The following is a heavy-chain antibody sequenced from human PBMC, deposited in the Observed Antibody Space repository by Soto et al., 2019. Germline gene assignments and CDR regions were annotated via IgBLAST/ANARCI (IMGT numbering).Heavy chain of an antibody. J-gene: IGHJ4*02. CDR3: AMSRYSSSWYTY. V-gene: IGHV3-23*01. Sequence: EVQLLESGGGLVQPGGSLRLSCAASGFTFSIYAMTWVRQAPGKGLEWLSTIGGSGANTYYANSVKGRFTISSDNSKYTLYLRMNSLRAEDTAVYYCAMSRYSSSWYTYWGQGTLVTVSS. D-gene: IGHD6-13*01. CDR2: IGGSGANT. CDR1: GFTFSIYA.